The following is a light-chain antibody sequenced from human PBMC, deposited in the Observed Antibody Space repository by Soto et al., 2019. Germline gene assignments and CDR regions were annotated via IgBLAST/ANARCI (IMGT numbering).Light chain of an antibody. J-gene: IGLJ2*01. CDR2: ALT. CDR3: SSYTSRSTLVV. V-gene: IGLV2-14*03. CDR1: SSDIGGYNY. Sequence: QSALTQPASVSGSPGQSVTISCTGTSSDIGGYNYVSWYQQHPGKAPKLMIYALTNRPSGVSDRFSGSKSGNTASLTISGLQAEDEADYYCSSYTSRSTLVVFGGGTKLTVL.